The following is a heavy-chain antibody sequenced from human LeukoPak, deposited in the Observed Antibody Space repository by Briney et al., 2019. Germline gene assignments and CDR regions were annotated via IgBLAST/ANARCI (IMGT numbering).Heavy chain of an antibody. CDR3: ARRRLVVTEFWYFDL. J-gene: IGHJ2*01. CDR2: IYPGDSDT. V-gene: IGHV5-51*01. Sequence: GESLKISCKGSGYSFSSNWIGWVRQMPGKGLEWMGIIYPGDSDTRYSPSFQGQVTISADKSISTAYLQWSSLKASDTAMYYCARRRLVVTEFWYFDLWGRGTLVTVSS. D-gene: IGHD2-21*02. CDR1: GYSFSSNW.